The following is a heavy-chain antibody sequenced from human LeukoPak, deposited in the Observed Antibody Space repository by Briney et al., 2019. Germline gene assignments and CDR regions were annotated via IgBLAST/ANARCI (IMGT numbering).Heavy chain of an antibody. CDR1: GFTFSSYS. D-gene: IGHD3-22*01. V-gene: IGHV3-21*01. CDR2: ISSSSSYI. Sequence: GGSLRLSCAASGFTFSSYSMNWVRQAPGKGLEWVSSISSSSSYIYYADSVKGRFTISRDNAKNSLYLQMNSLRAEDTAVHYCARAAFYYDSSGYNYWGQGTLVTVSS. CDR3: ARAAFYYDSSGYNY. J-gene: IGHJ4*02.